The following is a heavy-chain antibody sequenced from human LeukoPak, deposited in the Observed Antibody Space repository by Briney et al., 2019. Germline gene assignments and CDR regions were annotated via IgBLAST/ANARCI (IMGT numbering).Heavy chain of an antibody. Sequence: GGSLRLSCAASGLTVSSNYMSWVRQAPGKGLEWVSVIYRGGPTYYADSVKGRFTISRDNSKNTLYLQMNSLRAEDTAVYYCAKDGILWCFQHWGQGTLVTVSS. CDR2: IYRGGPT. D-gene: IGHD2-21*01. J-gene: IGHJ1*01. V-gene: IGHV3-53*01. CDR1: GLTVSSNY. CDR3: AKDGILWCFQH.